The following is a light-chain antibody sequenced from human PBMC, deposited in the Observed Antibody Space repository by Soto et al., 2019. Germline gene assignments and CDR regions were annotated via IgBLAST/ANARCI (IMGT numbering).Light chain of an antibody. CDR1: QRVSSN. V-gene: IGKV3-15*01. J-gene: IGKJ1*01. Sequence: EIVMTQSPATLSVSPGERATLSCRASQRVSSNLAWYQQKPGQAPRLLIYGASTRATGIPARFSGSGSETEFTLTISSLQSEDFAVYYCQQYNNWPPWTFGQGTKVEI. CDR3: QQYNNWPPWT. CDR2: GAS.